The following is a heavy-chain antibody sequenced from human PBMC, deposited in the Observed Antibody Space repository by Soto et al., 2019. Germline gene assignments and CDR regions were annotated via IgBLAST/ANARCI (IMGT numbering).Heavy chain of an antibody. CDR3: ARDRGSGSYYPYYYYAMDV. D-gene: IGHD3-10*01. CDR1: GGSISSYY. J-gene: IGHJ6*02. CDR2: IYNSGST. V-gene: IGHV4-59*01. Sequence: SETLSLTCTVSGGSISSYYWTWIRQPPGKGLEWIGYIYNSGSTNYNPPLKSRVTISVDTSKNQFSLELRSVTAADTAVYFCARDRGSGSYYPYYYYAMDVWGQGTTVTVS.